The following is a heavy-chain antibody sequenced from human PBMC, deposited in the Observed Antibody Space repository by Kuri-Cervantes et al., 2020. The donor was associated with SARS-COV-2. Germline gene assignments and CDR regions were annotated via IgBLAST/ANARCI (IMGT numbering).Heavy chain of an antibody. V-gene: IGHV3-21*01. CDR3: ARSFTVTDPFDP. D-gene: IGHD4-11*01. Sequence: GESLKISCVTSGFTFSSYSMNWVRQAPGKGLEWVSSISSSSSYIYYADSVKGRFTISRDNAKNSLYLQMNSLRAEDTAVYYCARSFTVTDPFDPWGQGTLVTVSS. CDR1: GFTFSSYS. J-gene: IGHJ5*02. CDR2: ISSSSSYI.